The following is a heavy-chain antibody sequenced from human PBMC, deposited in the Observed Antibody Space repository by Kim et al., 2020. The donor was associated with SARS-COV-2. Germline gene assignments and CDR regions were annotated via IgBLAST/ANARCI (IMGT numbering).Heavy chain of an antibody. J-gene: IGHJ3*02. D-gene: IGHD6-19*01. Sequence: ASVKVSCKASGYTFTSYAMHWVRQAPGQRLEWMGWINAGNGNTKYSQKFQGRVTITRDTSASTAYMELSSLRSEDTAVYYCARDPYSSGWYGAFDIWGQGTMVTVSS. CDR2: INAGNGNT. V-gene: IGHV1-3*01. CDR1: GYTFTSYA. CDR3: ARDPYSSGWYGAFDI.